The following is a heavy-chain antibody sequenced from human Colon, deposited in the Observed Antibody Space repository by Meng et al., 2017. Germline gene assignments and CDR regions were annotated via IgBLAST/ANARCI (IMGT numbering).Heavy chain of an antibody. CDR3: ARGHMFRNAFYI. V-gene: IGHV3-33*01. CDR1: GFTFNNYG. Sequence: GESLKISCVASGFTFNNYGMHWVRQAPGKGLEWVAIIWHDGGNKYYADSVKGRFTITRDNSKNTLFLEMNSLRAEDTAVYFCARGHMFRNAFYIWGQGTMVTVSS. J-gene: IGHJ3*02. CDR2: IWHDGGNK. D-gene: IGHD3-10*02.